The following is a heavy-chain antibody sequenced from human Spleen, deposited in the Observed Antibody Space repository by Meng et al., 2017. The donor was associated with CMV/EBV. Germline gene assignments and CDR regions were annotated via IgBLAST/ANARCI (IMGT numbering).Heavy chain of an antibody. V-gene: IGHV3-66*02. Sequence: GESLKISCAASGFTVSSNYMSWVRQAPGKGLEWVSVIYSGGSTYYADSVKGRFTISRDNSKNTLYLQMNSLRAEDTAVYYCAREGQGYYYYYYGMDVWGQGTLVTVSS. J-gene: IGHJ6*02. CDR2: IYSGGST. CDR1: GFTVSSNY. CDR3: AREGQGYYYYYYGMDV.